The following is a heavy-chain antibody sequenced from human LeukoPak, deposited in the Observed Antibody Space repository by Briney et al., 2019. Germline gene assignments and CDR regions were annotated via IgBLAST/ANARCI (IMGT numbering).Heavy chain of an antibody. J-gene: IGHJ6*02. CDR3: ARGGRTDSGSYPYGMDV. Sequence: GGSLRLSCAASGFTFSNYAMSWVRQAPGKGLEWVSVIYGGATTDYADSVKGRFTISTDSSKNTLYLQMNSLRDEDTSVYYCARGGRTDSGSYPYGMDVWGQGATVTVSS. V-gene: IGHV3-66*01. D-gene: IGHD3-10*01. CDR1: GFTFSNYA. CDR2: IYGGATT.